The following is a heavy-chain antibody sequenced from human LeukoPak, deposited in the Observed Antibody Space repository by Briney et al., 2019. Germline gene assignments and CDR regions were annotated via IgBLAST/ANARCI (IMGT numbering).Heavy chain of an antibody. CDR2: ISYDGSNK. Sequence: GRSLRLSCAASGFTFSSYGTHWVRPAPGKGLEWVAVISYDGSNKYYADSVKGRFTISRDNSKNTLYLQMNSLRAEDTAVYYCAKGGYSYGIHFDYWGQGTLVTVSS. CDR3: AKGGYSYGIHFDY. V-gene: IGHV3-30*18. J-gene: IGHJ4*02. CDR1: GFTFSSYG. D-gene: IGHD5-18*01.